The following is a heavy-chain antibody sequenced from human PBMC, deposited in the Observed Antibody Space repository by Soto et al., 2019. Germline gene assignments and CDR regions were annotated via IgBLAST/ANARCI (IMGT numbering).Heavy chain of an antibody. CDR2: IFYSGST. CDR1: CASISDNY. V-gene: IGHV4-59*01. D-gene: IGHD2-8*01. CDR3: ARIDPPLMLAWFDP. J-gene: IGHJ5*02. Sequence: PSETLSLTCTLSCASISDNYWSWIRQPPGKGLEWIGYIFYSGSTNYNPSLESRVTISIDTPKNQFSLRLNSVTAADTAVYYCARIDPPLMLAWFDPWGQGTLVTVSS.